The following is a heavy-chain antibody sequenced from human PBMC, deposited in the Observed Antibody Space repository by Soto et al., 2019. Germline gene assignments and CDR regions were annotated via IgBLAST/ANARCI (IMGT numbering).Heavy chain of an antibody. D-gene: IGHD2-15*01. V-gene: IGHV5-51*01. CDR1: GYSFTSYA. Sequence: PGVSLKIACKGSGYSFTSYAIDWVREIPGKGLEWMGIFYRDGADTKYTPSFQCHVTISADRSINTAYLHLNTLKASDTAMYYCARIPPEISAGIYYFGLDLWGQGTTVTVSS. J-gene: IGHJ6*02. CDR3: ARIPPEISAGIYYFGLDL. CDR2: FYRDGADT.